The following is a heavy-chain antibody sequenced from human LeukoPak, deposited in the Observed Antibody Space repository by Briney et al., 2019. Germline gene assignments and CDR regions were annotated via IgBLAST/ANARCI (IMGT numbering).Heavy chain of an antibody. D-gene: IGHD3-10*01. Sequence: GGSLRLSCAVSGFTFSDYYMTWVRQAPGKGLVWISYITSDGTPIHYIDSVKGRFTISRDNAKNSLFLQMNSLRAEDSAVYYCARDMYYGSGTPMQYGMDVWGPGTTVTVSS. CDR1: GFTFSDYY. V-gene: IGHV3-11*01. CDR3: ARDMYYGSGTPMQYGMDV. J-gene: IGHJ6*02. CDR2: ITSDGTPI.